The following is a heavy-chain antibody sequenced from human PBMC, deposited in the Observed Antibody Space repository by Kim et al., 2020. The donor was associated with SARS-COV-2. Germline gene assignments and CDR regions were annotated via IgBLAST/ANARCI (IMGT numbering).Heavy chain of an antibody. CDR2: INPNSGGT. Sequence: ASVKVSCKASGYTFTGYYMHWVRQAPGQGLEWMGRINPNSGGTNYAQKFQGRVTMTRDTSISTAYMELSRLRSDDTAVYYCARDLAVRGKNFDYWGQGTLVTVSS. CDR1: GYTFTGYY. CDR3: ARDLAVRGKNFDY. D-gene: IGHD3-10*01. V-gene: IGHV1-2*06. J-gene: IGHJ4*02.